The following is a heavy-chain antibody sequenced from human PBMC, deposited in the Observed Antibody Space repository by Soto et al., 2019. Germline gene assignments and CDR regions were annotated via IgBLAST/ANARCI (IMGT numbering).Heavy chain of an antibody. J-gene: IGHJ6*02. V-gene: IGHV3-30-3*01. CDR3: ARDWCISTSCYLHYGMDV. D-gene: IGHD2-2*01. CDR1: GFTFSSYA. Sequence: GGSLRLSCAASGFTFSSYAMHWVRQAPGKGLEWVAVISYDGSNKYYADSVKGRFTISRDNSKNTLYLQMNSLRAEDTAVYYCARDWCISTSCYLHYGMDVWGQGTTVTVSS. CDR2: ISYDGSNK.